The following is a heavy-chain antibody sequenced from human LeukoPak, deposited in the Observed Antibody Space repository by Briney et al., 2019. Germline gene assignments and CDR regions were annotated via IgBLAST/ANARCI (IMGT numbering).Heavy chain of an antibody. V-gene: IGHV3-23*01. CDR2: ISGSGGST. J-gene: IGHJ4*02. CDR1: GFTFSNYW. D-gene: IGHD1-26*01. Sequence: GGSLRLSCAASGFTFSNYWMSWVRQAPGKGLEWVSAISGSGGSTYYADSVKGRFTISRDNSKNTLYLQMNSLRAEDTAVYYCARSGGYSGSYGGFDYWGQGTLVTVSS. CDR3: ARSGGYSGSYGGFDY.